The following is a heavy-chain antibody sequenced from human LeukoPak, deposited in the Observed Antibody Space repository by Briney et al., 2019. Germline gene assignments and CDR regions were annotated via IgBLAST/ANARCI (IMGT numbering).Heavy chain of an antibody. CDR1: GFTFSNYW. Sequence: EGSLGLSCAASGFTFSNYWIHWVRQAPGKGLVWVSRINSDGSRISYADSVKGRFTISRDNAKNTLYLQMNSLRAEDTAVYYCARDRGSTEFDYWGQGTLVTVSS. CDR3: ARDRGSTEFDY. J-gene: IGHJ4*02. V-gene: IGHV3-74*01. D-gene: IGHD1-26*01. CDR2: INSDGSRI.